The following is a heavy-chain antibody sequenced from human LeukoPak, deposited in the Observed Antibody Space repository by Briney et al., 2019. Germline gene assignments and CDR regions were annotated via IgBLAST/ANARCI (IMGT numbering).Heavy chain of an antibody. Sequence: SETLSLTCTLSGYSISSGYYWGWIRQPPGRGLEWIGTIYHRGTTYYNPSLKSRVTISLDTSKNQFSLKVNSVTAADTAVYYCARVPSGYDPNWFDPWGQGTLVTVSS. J-gene: IGHJ5*02. CDR3: ARVPSGYDPNWFDP. V-gene: IGHV4-38-2*02. CDR1: GYSISSGYY. D-gene: IGHD5-12*01. CDR2: IYHRGTT.